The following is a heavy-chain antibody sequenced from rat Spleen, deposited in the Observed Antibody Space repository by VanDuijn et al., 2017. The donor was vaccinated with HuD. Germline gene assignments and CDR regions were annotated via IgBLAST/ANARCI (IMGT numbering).Heavy chain of an antibody. D-gene: IGHD1-11*01. CDR1: GFTFSNYY. V-gene: IGHV5-7*01. J-gene: IGHJ2*01. CDR2: IGYDVTNT. CDR3: ARNYGGSPFDY. Sequence: EVQLVESGGGLVQPGRSLKLSCAASGFTFSNYYMAWVRQAPTKGLEWVATIGYDVTNTYYRDSVKGRFTISRDYAKNTLYLQLSSLRSEDTALYYCARNYGGSPFDYWGQGVMVTVSS.